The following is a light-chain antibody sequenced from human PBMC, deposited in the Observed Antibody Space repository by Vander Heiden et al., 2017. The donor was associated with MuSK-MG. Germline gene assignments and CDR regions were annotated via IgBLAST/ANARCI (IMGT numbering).Light chain of an antibody. CDR1: QDISNS. CDR2: DAS. Sequence: DIQMTQSPSSLSASVGDRVTITCQASQDISNSLNWYQQKPGKAPKLLIYDASNLQTGVPSRFSGSGSGTDFTFTSSSLQPEDIATYHCQQDDHLFTFGGGTKVEI. CDR3: QQDDHLFT. V-gene: IGKV1-33*01. J-gene: IGKJ4*01.